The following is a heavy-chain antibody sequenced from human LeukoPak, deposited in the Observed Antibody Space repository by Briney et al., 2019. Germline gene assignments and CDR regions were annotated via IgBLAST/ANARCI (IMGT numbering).Heavy chain of an antibody. CDR2: ISAYNGNT. J-gene: IGHJ6*02. CDR3: ARDKRFLEWLFSYYYSGRDV. D-gene: IGHD3-3*01. Sequence: ASVKVSCKASGYTFTSYGISWVRQAPGQGLEWMGWISAYNGNTDYAQKLQGRVTMTTDTSTSTAYMELRSLRSDDTAVYYCARDKRFLEWLFSYYYSGRDVWAKGPRSPSP. CDR1: GYTFTSYG. V-gene: IGHV1-18*01.